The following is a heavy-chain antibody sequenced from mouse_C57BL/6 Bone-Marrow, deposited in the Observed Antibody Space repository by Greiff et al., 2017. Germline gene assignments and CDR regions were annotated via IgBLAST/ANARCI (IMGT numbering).Heavy chain of an antibody. CDR3: AREGTYDYDGDWFAY. J-gene: IGHJ3*01. CDR1: GYTFTSYG. V-gene: IGHV1-58*01. Sequence: VQLKESGAELVRPGSSVKMSCKTSGYTFTSYGINWVKQRPGQGLEWIGYIYIGNGYTEYNEKFKGKATLTSDTSSSTAYMQLSSLTSEDSAIYFSAREGTYDYDGDWFAYWGQGTLVTVSA. CDR2: IYIGNGYT. D-gene: IGHD2-4*01.